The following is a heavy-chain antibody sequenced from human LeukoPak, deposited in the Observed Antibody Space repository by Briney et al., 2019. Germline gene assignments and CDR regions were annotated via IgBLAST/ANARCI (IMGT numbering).Heavy chain of an antibody. V-gene: IGHV3-30-3*01. CDR2: ISYDGSSK. CDR3: ARDMGYYDSSGYPFDY. CDR1: GFTFSSYA. D-gene: IGHD3-22*01. Sequence: GGSLRLSCAASGFTFSSYAMHWVRQAPGKGLEWVAVISYDGSSKYYADSVKGRFTISRDNSKNTLYLQMNSLRAEDTAVYYCARDMGYYDSSGYPFDYWGQGTLVTVSS. J-gene: IGHJ4*02.